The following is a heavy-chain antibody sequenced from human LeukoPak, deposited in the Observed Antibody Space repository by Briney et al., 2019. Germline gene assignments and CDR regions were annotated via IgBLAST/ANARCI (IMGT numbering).Heavy chain of an antibody. D-gene: IGHD6-13*01. V-gene: IGHV3-48*04. CDR1: GFIFSSYS. Sequence: GGSLRLSCAASGFIFSSYSMNWFRRAPGKGWGGVYYISSSSSTIYYVDSVEGRFTISRDNAKNSLYLQMNSLRAEDTAVYYCARAAAAVGDYFDYWGQGTLVTVSS. CDR3: ARAAAAVGDYFDY. J-gene: IGHJ4*02. CDR2: ISSSSSTI.